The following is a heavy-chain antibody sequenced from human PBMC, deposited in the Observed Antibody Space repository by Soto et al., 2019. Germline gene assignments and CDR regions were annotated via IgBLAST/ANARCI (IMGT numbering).Heavy chain of an antibody. V-gene: IGHV3-15*01. CDR2: IIRITDGGTT. Sequence: GGSLRLSCAVSGFTFTNAWVSWVRQAPGKGLEWVGCIIRITDGGTTDYAAPGKGRHTISRDSSKNTLYLQKNSRKTEDAAVYYCTKSSPSVCDSRRLYFGYWGQGTLVTVSS. D-gene: IGHD3-22*01. J-gene: IGHJ4*02. CDR3: TKSSPSVCDSRRLYFGY. CDR1: GFTFTNAW.